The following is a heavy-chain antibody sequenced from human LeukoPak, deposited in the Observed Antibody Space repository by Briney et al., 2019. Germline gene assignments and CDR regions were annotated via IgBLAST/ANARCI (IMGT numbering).Heavy chain of an antibody. V-gene: IGHV3-48*04. D-gene: IGHD3-22*01. J-gene: IGHJ3*02. CDR3: ARLPYYYYSLWAFDI. CDR1: GFTFSSYA. Sequence: GGSLRLSCAASGFTFSSYAMSWVRQAPGKGLEWVSYISSSGSTIYYADSVKGRFTISRDNAKNSLYLQMNSLRAEDTAVYYCARLPYYYYSLWAFDIWGQGTMVPVSS. CDR2: ISSSGSTI.